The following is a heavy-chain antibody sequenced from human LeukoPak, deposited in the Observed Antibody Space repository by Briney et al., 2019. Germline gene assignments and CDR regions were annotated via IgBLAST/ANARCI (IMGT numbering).Heavy chain of an antibody. CDR2: IYHTGST. D-gene: IGHD1-26*01. V-gene: IGHV4-34*01. CDR3: ARRTVGVSLGYFQY. CDR1: GGSFSGYY. J-gene: IGHJ1*01. Sequence: SETLSLTCVVYGGSFSGYYWSWIRQPPGKGLEWIGEIYHTGSTNYNPSLKSRVTISVDKSKNQFSLELSPVTAADTAAYYCARRTVGVSLGYFQYWGQGTLVSVSS.